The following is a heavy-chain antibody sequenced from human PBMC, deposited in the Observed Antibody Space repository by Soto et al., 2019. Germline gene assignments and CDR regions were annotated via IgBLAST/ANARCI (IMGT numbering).Heavy chain of an antibody. J-gene: IGHJ6*02. CDR2: IIPILGIA. V-gene: IGHV1-69*02. Sequence: GASAKLSCKASGVTFSSYTISSARHSTGQGLEWMGRIIPILGIANYAQKFQGRVTITAGKSTSTAYMELSSLRSEDTAVYYCASFPSLGYYYGMDVWGQGTTVTVSS. D-gene: IGHD3-16*01. CDR3: ASFPSLGYYYGMDV. CDR1: GVTFSSYT.